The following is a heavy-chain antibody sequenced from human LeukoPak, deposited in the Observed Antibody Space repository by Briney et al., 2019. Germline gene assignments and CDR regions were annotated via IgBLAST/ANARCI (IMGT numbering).Heavy chain of an antibody. J-gene: IGHJ4*02. Sequence: GGSLRLSCAASGFTFSSYTMSWVRQAPGKGLEWASAISGSGGSTYYADSVKGRFTISRDNSKNTLYLQMNSLRAEDTAVYYCAKVSGYYYDSSGYYIDYWGQGTLVTVSS. D-gene: IGHD3-22*01. CDR3: AKVSGYYYDSSGYYIDY. V-gene: IGHV3-23*01. CDR1: GFTFSSYT. CDR2: ISGSGGST.